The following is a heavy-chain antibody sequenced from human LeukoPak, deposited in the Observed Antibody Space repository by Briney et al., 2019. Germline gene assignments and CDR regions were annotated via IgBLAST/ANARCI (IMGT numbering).Heavy chain of an antibody. Sequence: GGSLRLSCAASGFIFSDYYMSWIRQAPGKGLEWVSYISSSGSTIYYADSVKGRFTISRDNAKNSLYLQMNSLRAEDTAVYYCARVRQLWLLESSISYYMDVWGKGTTVTVSS. J-gene: IGHJ6*03. CDR1: GFIFSDYY. V-gene: IGHV3-11*04. D-gene: IGHD5-18*01. CDR3: ARVRQLWLLESSISYYMDV. CDR2: ISSSGSTI.